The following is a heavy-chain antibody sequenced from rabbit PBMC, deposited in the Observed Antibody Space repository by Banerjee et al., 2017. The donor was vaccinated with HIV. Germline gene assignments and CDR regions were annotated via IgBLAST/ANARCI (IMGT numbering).Heavy chain of an antibody. CDR2: INTSSGNT. J-gene: IGHJ4*01. V-gene: IGHV1S45*01. Sequence: QEQLVEYGGDLVQPEGSLTLTCKASGIDFSSCGIGWVRQAPGKGLEWIACINTSSGNTVYASWAKGRFTISKTSSTTVTLQMTSLTAADTATYFCGRLVAGVIGWNFKLWGPGTL. CDR3: GRLVAGVIGWNFKL. CDR1: GIDFSSCG. D-gene: IGHD4-1*01.